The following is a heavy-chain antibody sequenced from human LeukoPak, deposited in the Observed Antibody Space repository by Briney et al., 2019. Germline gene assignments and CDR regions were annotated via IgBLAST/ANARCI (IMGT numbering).Heavy chain of an antibody. V-gene: IGHV3-30*01. CDR2: ISYDGSNK. D-gene: IGHD3-22*01. CDR3: ARDQGYYDSSGFDY. J-gene: IGHJ4*02. Sequence: GGSLRLSCAASGFTFSSYAMHWVRQAPGKGLEWVAVISYDGSNKYYADSVKGRFTISRDNSKNTLYLQVNSLRAEDTAVYYCARDQGYYDSSGFDYWGQGTLVTVSS. CDR1: GFTFSSYA.